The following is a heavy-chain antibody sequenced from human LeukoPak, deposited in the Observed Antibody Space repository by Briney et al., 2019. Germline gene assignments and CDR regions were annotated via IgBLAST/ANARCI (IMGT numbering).Heavy chain of an antibody. CDR2: FYTSGST. V-gene: IGHV4-4*07. CDR1: GGSLSSYY. D-gene: IGHD2-2*01. J-gene: IGHJ6*02. Sequence: LETLSLTRTVSGGSLSSYYWGLVRQPAREGLGGVWGFYTSGSTNYNPSLKSRVTMSVDTSKNQFSLKLSSVTAADTAVYYCARAGRSYQLLPYYYYGMDVWGQGTTVTVSS. CDR3: ARAGRSYQLLPYYYYGMDV.